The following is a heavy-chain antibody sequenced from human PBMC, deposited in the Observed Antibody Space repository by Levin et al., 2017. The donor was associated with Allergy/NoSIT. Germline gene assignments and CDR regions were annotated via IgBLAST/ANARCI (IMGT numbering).Heavy chain of an antibody. Sequence: SETLSLTCTVSGGSISSYYWSWIRQPPGKGLEWIGYIYYSGSTNYNPSLKSRVSISVDTSKNQFSLKLSSVTAADTAVYYCARASHDYGGKIREYYYYYGMDVWGQGTTVTVSS. CDR1: GGSISSYY. V-gene: IGHV4-59*01. J-gene: IGHJ6*02. D-gene: IGHD4-23*01. CDR2: IYYSGST. CDR3: ARASHDYGGKIREYYYYYGMDV.